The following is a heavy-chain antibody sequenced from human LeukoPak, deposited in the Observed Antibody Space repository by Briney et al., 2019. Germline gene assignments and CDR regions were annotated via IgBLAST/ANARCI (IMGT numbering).Heavy chain of an antibody. CDR2: ISAYNGNT. J-gene: IGHJ6*04. V-gene: IGHV1-18*04. D-gene: IGHD5-12*01. Sequence: GASVKVSCKASGYTFTSYGISWVRQDPGQGLEWMGWISAYNGNTNYAQKLQGRVTMTTDTSTSTAYMELRSLRSDDTAVYYCARRASYYSGYDQYYYYGMDVWGKGTTVTVSS. CDR3: ARRASYYSGYDQYYYYGMDV. CDR1: GYTFTSYG.